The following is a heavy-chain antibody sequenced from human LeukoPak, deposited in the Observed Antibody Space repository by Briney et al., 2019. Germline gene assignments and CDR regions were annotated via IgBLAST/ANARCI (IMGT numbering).Heavy chain of an antibody. V-gene: IGHV3-30*04. CDR3: ARGNGWLLDF. CDR1: GFTFTTYA. J-gene: IGHJ4*02. CDR2: ISYDGSNK. D-gene: IGHD6-19*01. Sequence: GGSLRLSCAASGFTFTTYAMHWVRQAPGKGLEWVAIISYDGSNKYYGDSVKGRFTNSRDNSKNTLYLQMNSLNTEDTAVYYCARGNGWLLDFWGQGTLVTVSS.